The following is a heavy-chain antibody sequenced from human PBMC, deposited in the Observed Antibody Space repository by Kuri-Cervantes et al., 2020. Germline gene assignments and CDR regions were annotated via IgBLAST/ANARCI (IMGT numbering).Heavy chain of an antibody. J-gene: IGHJ4*02. CDR1: NASFLGYY. CDR2: IYTTGSP. V-gene: IGHV4-4*07. Sequence: ESLKISCTVSNASFLGYYWTWIRQPAGKGLEWIGRIYTTGSPNYNPSLKSRLTISLDKSNNQVSLRLTSVTAADKAIYYCAKGGGSSWYSKWGQGILVTVSS. CDR3: AKGGGSSWYSK. D-gene: IGHD6-13*01.